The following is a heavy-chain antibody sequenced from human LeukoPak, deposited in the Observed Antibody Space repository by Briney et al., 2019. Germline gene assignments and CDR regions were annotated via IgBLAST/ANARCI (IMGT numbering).Heavy chain of an antibody. D-gene: IGHD6-19*01. CDR2: IIPIFGTA. J-gene: IGHJ4*02. Sequence: SVKVSCKASGGTFSSYAISWVRQAPGQGLEWMGGIIPIFGTANYAQKFQGRVTITADESTSTAYMELSSLRSEDTAVYYCARIYSSGWYVDYWGQGTLVTVSS. V-gene: IGHV1-69*13. CDR1: GGTFSSYA. CDR3: ARIYSSGWYVDY.